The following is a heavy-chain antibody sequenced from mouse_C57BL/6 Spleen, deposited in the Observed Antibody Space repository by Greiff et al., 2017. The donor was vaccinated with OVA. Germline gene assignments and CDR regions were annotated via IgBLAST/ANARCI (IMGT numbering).Heavy chain of an antibody. D-gene: IGHD3-2*02. V-gene: IGHV5-6*01. Sequence: EVQRVESGGDLVKPGGSLKLSCAASGFTFSSYGMSWVRQTPDKRLEWVATISSGGSYTYYPDSVKGRFTISRDNAKNTLYLQMSSLKSEDTAMYYCATLTLDSSGYFFDYWGQGTTLTVSS. CDR2: ISSGGSYT. CDR1: GFTFSSYG. J-gene: IGHJ2*01. CDR3: ATLTLDSSGYFFDY.